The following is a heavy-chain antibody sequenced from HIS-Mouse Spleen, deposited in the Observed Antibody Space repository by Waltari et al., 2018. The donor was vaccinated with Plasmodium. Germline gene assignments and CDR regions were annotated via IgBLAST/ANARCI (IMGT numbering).Heavy chain of an antibody. V-gene: IGHV4-34*01. D-gene: IGHD2-21*02. CDR1: GGSFSGYY. CDR3: ARGRRIVVVTAPRGFFDY. CDR2: INHSGST. Sequence: QVQLQQWGAGLLKPSETLSLTCAVYGGSFSGYYWSWIRQPPGKGLEWIGEINHSGSTNYNPSLKSRGTISVDTSKNQFSLKLSSVTAADTAVYYCARGRRIVVVTAPRGFFDYWGQGTLVTVSS. J-gene: IGHJ4*02.